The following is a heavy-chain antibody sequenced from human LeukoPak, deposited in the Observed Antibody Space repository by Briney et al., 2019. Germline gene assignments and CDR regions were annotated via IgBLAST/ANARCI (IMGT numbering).Heavy chain of an antibody. J-gene: IGHJ3*02. CDR3: ARGYGGNDAFDI. D-gene: IGHD4-23*01. Sequence: ASVTVSCKASGYTFTGYYMHWVRQAPGQGLEWMGWINPNSGGTNYAQKFQGWVTMTGDTSISTAYMELSRLRSDDTAVYYCARGYGGNDAFDIWGQGTMVTVSS. V-gene: IGHV1-2*04. CDR2: INPNSGGT. CDR1: GYTFTGYY.